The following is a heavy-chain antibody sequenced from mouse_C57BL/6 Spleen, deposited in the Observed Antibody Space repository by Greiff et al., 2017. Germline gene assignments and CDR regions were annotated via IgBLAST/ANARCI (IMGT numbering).Heavy chain of an antibody. CDR1: GFTFSDYG. CDR3: ARGLFITTVDFDY. CDR2: ISSGSSTS. D-gene: IGHD1-1*01. J-gene: IGHJ2*01. Sequence: EVKVVESGGGLVKPGGSLKLSCAASGFTFSDYGMHWVRQAPGKGLEWVAYISSGSSTSYYADTVKGRFTISRDNAKNTLFLQMTSLRSEDAAMYYCARGLFITTVDFDYWGQGTTLTVSS. V-gene: IGHV5-17*01.